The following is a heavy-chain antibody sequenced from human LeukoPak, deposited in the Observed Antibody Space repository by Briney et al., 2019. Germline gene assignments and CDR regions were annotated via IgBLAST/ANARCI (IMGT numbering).Heavy chain of an antibody. D-gene: IGHD3-10*01. J-gene: IGHJ4*02. V-gene: IGHV3-23*01. CDR2: NTAGCDST. CDR3: AKEYGSGSYYYDY. CDR1: GLTFSSYA. Sequence: GGSLTLSCAPSGLTFSSYALTWVRQAPGKGMEWVSANTAGCDSTKYADSVKARFTISRENSKNTLYLQMNSLRAEDTAVYYCAKEYGSGSYYYDYWGQGPLVTVSS.